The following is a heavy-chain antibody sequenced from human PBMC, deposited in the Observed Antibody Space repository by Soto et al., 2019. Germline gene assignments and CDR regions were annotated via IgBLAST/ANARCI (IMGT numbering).Heavy chain of an antibody. CDR2: ISSSSSYI. D-gene: IGHD3-22*01. Sequence: GGSLRLSCAASGFTFSSYSMNWVRQAPGKGLEWVSSISSSSSYIYYADSVKGRFTISRDNAKNSLYLQMNSLRAEDTAVYYCARDLFDGRHYDSSCPDYWGQGTLVTVSS. CDR3: ARDLFDGRHYDSSCPDY. CDR1: GFTFSSYS. J-gene: IGHJ4*02. V-gene: IGHV3-21*01.